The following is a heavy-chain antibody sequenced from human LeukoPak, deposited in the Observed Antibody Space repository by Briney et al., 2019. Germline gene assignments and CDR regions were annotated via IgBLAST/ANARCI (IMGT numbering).Heavy chain of an antibody. J-gene: IGHJ4*02. CDR2: IYTSGST. V-gene: IGHV4-61*02. Sequence: SETLSLTCTVSGGSISSGCYYWSWVRQPAGKGLEWIGRIYTSGSTNYNPSLKSRVTISVDTSKNQFSLKLSSVTAADTAVYYCARGGYIDGYDYWGQGTLVTVSS. CDR1: GGSISSGCYY. CDR3: ARGGYIDGYDY. D-gene: IGHD5-18*01.